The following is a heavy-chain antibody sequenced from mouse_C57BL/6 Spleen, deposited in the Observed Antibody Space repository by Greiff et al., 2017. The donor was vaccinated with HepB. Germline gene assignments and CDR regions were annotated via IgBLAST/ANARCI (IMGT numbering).Heavy chain of an antibody. V-gene: IGHV5-6*01. J-gene: IGHJ2*01. CDR1: GFTFSSYG. Sequence: EVQVVESGGDLVKPGGSLKLPCAASGFTFSSYGMSWVRQTPDKRLEWVATISSGGSYPYYPDSVKGRFTISRDNAKNTLYLQMSSLKSEDTAMYYGARPSGTEDYFDYWGQGTTRAVSS. D-gene: IGHD4-1*01. CDR3: ARPSGTEDYFDY. CDR2: ISSGGSYP.